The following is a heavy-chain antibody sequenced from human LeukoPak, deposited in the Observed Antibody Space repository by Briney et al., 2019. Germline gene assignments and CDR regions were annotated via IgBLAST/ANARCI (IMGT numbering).Heavy chain of an antibody. V-gene: IGHV1-18*04. Sequence: ASVKVSCKASGYTFTGYYMHWVRQAPGQGLEWMGWISAYNGNTNYAQKLQGRVTMTTDTSTSTAYVELRSLRSDDTAVYYCARAGYYDSSGYQFDYWGQGTLVTVSS. D-gene: IGHD3-22*01. CDR2: ISAYNGNT. CDR1: GYTFTGYY. J-gene: IGHJ4*02. CDR3: ARAGYYDSSGYQFDY.